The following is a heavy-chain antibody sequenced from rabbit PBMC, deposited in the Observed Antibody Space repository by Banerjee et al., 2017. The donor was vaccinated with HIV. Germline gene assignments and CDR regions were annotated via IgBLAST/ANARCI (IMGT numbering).Heavy chain of an antibody. V-gene: IGHV1S40*01. J-gene: IGHJ6*01. Sequence: QSLEESGGDLVKPGTSLTLTCTASGFSFSSSYYMCWVRQAPGKGLEWIGCVHTGDGNTYYASWAKGRFTISKTSSTTVTLQMTSLTAADTATYFCARGGYGGDSGATGLWGPGTLVTVS. CDR1: GFSFSSSYY. CDR2: VHTGDGNT. CDR3: ARGGYGGDSGATGL. D-gene: IGHD3-1*01.